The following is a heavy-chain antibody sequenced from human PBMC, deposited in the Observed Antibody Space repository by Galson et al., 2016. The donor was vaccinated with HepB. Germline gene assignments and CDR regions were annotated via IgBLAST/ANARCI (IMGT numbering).Heavy chain of an antibody. CDR2: LYPSDSDA. CDR1: GYSFTTYW. Sequence: SGAEVKKPGESLKISCKGSGYSFTTYWIGWVRQMPGKGLEWMGTLYPSDSDARYSPSFQGQVTISVDKSNSTAYMQWSSLKASDTAMYYCSRLWGPERSGAFDLWGQGTMVTVSS. CDR3: SRLWGPERSGAFDL. V-gene: IGHV5-51*01. D-gene: IGHD3-16*01. J-gene: IGHJ3*01.